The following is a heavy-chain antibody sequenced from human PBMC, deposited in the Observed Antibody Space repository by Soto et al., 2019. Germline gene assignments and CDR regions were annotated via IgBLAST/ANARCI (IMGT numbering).Heavy chain of an antibody. CDR2: IKQDGSEK. V-gene: IGHV3-7*01. Sequence: GVSLLLSCAASGFTFTTYWMSWVRQAPGKGLEWVANIKQDGSEKYYVDSVKGRFTISRDNAKNSLYLQMNSLRAEDTALYYCARVYPSSGWHEQYYRMDLWGQGTTVSVSS. CDR3: ARVYPSSGWHEQYYRMDL. D-gene: IGHD6-19*01. J-gene: IGHJ6*02. CDR1: GFTFTTYW.